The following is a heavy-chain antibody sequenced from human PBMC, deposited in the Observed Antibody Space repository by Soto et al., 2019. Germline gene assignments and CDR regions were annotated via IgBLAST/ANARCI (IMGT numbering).Heavy chain of an antibody. CDR2: ISSSSSTI. V-gene: IGHV3-48*01. J-gene: IGHJ6*03. CDR1: GFTFSSYA. CDR3: ARGGLIDMDV. Sequence: GGSLRLSCAASGFTFSSYAMNRVRQAPGKGLEWVSYISSSSSTIYYADSVKGRFTISRDNAKNSLYLQMNSLRAEDTAVYYCARGGLIDMDVWGKGTTVTVSS. D-gene: IGHD3-22*01.